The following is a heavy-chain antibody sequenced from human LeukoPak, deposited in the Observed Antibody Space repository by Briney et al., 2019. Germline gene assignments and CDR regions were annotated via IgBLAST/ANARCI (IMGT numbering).Heavy chain of an antibody. J-gene: IGHJ6*02. V-gene: IGHV3-48*04. CDR2: ISRSGSTI. D-gene: IGHD2-8*01. CDR1: GFTFSSYS. Sequence: GGSLRLSCAASGFTFSSYSMNWVRQAPGKGLEWVSYISRSGSTIYYADSVKGRFTISRDNAKNSLYLQMNSLRAEDTAVYYCARVHGNCTNGVCTTYYYYGMDVWGQGTTVTVSS. CDR3: ARVHGNCTNGVCTTYYYYGMDV.